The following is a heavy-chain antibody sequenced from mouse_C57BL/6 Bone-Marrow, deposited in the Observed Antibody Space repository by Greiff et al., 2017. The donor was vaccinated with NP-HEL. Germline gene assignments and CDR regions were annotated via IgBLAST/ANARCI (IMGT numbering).Heavy chain of an antibody. CDR3: ARWGSGTLFAY. V-gene: IGHV1-50*01. Sequence: QVQLQQPGAELVKPGASVKLSCKASGYTFTSYWMQWVKQRPGQGLEWIGEIDPSDSYTNYNQKFKGKATLTVDTSSSTAYMQLSSLTSEDSAVYYCARWGSGTLFAYWGKGTLVTVSA. CDR2: IDPSDSYT. D-gene: IGHD3-2*02. J-gene: IGHJ3*01. CDR1: GYTFTSYW.